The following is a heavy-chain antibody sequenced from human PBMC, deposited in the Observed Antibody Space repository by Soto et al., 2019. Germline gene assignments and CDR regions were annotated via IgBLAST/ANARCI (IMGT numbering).Heavy chain of an antibody. CDR3: ARLRYSSGWSYFYYCMGV. CDR2: IIPIFGTA. D-gene: IGHD6-19*01. CDR1: GGTFSSYA. J-gene: IGHJ6*02. V-gene: IGHV1-69*13. Sequence: SVKVSCKASGGTFSSYAISWVRQAPGQGLEWMGGIIPIFGTANYAQKFQGRVTITADESTSTAYMELSSLRSEDTAVYYCARLRYSSGWSYFYYCMGVWGERPTVP.